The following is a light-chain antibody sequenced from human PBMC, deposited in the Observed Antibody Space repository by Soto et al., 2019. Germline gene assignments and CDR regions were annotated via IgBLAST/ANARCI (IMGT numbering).Light chain of an antibody. Sequence: EIVLTQSPGTLSWSLGERATLSCRASQSVSQYLAWYQQKPGQAPWLLIYAASSRASGIPDRFSGSGSGTDFTLTINGLEPEDFAVYYCQQYATSARLTFGPGTNVDI. CDR2: AAS. V-gene: IGKV3-20*01. CDR1: QSVSQY. CDR3: QQYATSARLT. J-gene: IGKJ3*01.